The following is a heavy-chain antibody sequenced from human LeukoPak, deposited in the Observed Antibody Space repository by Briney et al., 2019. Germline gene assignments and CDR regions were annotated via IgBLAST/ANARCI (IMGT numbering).Heavy chain of an antibody. CDR3: AKGIGSGWFWAFDY. J-gene: IGHJ4*02. D-gene: IGHD6-19*01. V-gene: IGHV3-23*01. Sequence: GGSLRLSCAVSGFTFSSYAMSWVRQAPGKGLEWVSAISGSGGSTYYADSVKGRFTISRVNSKNTLYLQMNSLRAEDTAVYYCAKGIGSGWFWAFDYWGQGTLVTVSS. CDR2: ISGSGGST. CDR1: GFTFSSYA.